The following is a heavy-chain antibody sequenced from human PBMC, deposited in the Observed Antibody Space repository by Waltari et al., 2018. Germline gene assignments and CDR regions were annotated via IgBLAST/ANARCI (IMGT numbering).Heavy chain of an antibody. V-gene: IGHV3-15*01. CDR2: IKRSSDGGAA. CDR3: ITDPANAYVRWFDP. CDR1: GFNFFDPC. Sequence: EVQLVESGGGLVKHGGSLRFSCSASGFNFFDPCMSWVRQAPGKGLEWVGRIKRSSDGGAAEYAAPVNGRFIISRDDSSSTLYLQMNSLKSEDTAVYYCITDPANAYVRWFDPWGQGTLVTVSS. J-gene: IGHJ5*02. D-gene: IGHD2-2*01.